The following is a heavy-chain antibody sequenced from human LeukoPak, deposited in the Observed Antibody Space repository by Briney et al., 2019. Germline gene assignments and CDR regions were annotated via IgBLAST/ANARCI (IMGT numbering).Heavy chain of an antibody. CDR3: ARVPSYYYDSSGSRDDAFDI. J-gene: IGHJ3*02. CDR1: GYTFTSYD. V-gene: IGHV1-8*03. D-gene: IGHD3-22*01. Sequence: GASVKVSCKASGYTFTSYDINWVRQATGQGLEWMGWMNPNSGNTGYAQKFQGRVTITRNTSISTAYMELSSLRSEDTAVYYCARVPSYYYDSSGSRDDAFDIWGQGTMATVSS. CDR2: MNPNSGNT.